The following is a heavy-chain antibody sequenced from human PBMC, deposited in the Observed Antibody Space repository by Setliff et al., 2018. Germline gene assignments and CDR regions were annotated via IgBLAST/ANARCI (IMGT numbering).Heavy chain of an antibody. V-gene: IGHV3-23*01. CDR3: VKDRVNDGVWDFDS. CDR2: VIQDGNG. D-gene: IGHD4-17*01. Sequence: PGGSLRLSCAASGFTFRDYTMAWVRQAPGKGLEWVAGVIQDGNGYYADSMKGRSVISRDNSRSSCFLQLNNLRPEDTATYYCVKDRVNDGVWDFDSWGQGIVVTVS. J-gene: IGHJ4*02. CDR1: GFTFRDYT.